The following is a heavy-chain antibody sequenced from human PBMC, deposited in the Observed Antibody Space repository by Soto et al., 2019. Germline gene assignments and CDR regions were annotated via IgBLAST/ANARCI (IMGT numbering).Heavy chain of an antibody. CDR3: ARGYYYGYFDY. CDR1: GGSISTYY. V-gene: IGHV4-59*08. Sequence: SETLSLTCTVSGGSISTYYWSWIRQPPGKGLEWIGSIYHSGSTYYNPSLKSRVTISVDTSKNQFSLKLSSVTAADTAVYYCARGYYYGYFDYWGQGTLVTVSS. CDR2: IYHSGST. D-gene: IGHD3-22*01. J-gene: IGHJ4*02.